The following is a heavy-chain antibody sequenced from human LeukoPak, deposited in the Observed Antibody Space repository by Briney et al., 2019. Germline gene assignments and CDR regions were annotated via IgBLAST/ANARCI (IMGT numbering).Heavy chain of an antibody. CDR3: AREGIAVAGTGDY. V-gene: IGHV3-21*01. CDR1: GFTFSSYS. CDR2: ISSSSSYI. D-gene: IGHD6-19*01. Sequence: GGSLRLSCAASGFTFSSYSMNWVRQAPGKGLEWVSSISSSSSYIYYADSVKGRFTISRDNAKNSLYLQMNSLRAEDTAVYYCAREGIAVAGTGDYWGQGTLVTVPS. J-gene: IGHJ4*02.